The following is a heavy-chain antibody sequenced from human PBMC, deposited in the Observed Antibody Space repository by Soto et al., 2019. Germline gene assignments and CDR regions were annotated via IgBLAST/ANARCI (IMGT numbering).Heavy chain of an antibody. CDR2: TYYRAKWYN. CDR1: GHSVSSSSAA. J-gene: IGHJ3*02. V-gene: IGHV6-1*01. Sequence: SQTMSLTCSISGHSVSSSSAARNWNRQSPSRGLEWLGRTYYRAKWYNDCAVSVKSRITINPDTSKNQFSLQLNSVTPEDTAVYYCARDYRWQQQLVPAFAIWGQGTMVTVSS. D-gene: IGHD6-13*01. CDR3: ARDYRWQQQLVPAFAI.